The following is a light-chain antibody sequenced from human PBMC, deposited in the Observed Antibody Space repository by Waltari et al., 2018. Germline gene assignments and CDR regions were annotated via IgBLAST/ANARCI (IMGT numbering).Light chain of an antibody. Sequence: DIQMTQSPSSLSASVGDRVTITCRASQSISSYLNWYQQKPGKAPKLLIYAASSLQSEVPSRFSGSGSGTDFTLTISSLQPEDFATYYCQQSYSTPRTTFGQGTKVEIK. CDR1: QSISSY. CDR2: AAS. V-gene: IGKV1-39*01. CDR3: QQSYSTPRTT. J-gene: IGKJ1*01.